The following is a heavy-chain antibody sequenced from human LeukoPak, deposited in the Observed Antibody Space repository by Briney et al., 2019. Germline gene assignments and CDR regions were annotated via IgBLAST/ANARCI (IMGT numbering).Heavy chain of an antibody. V-gene: IGHV5-51*01. D-gene: IGHD3-22*01. CDR3: ARIMYYYDSSGYLHFDI. J-gene: IGHJ3*02. CDR2: IYPGDSDT. Sequence: GESLKISCKGSGYSFTSYWIGWVRQMPGRGLEWMGIIYPGDSDTRYSPSFQGQVTISADKSISTAYLQWSSLKASDTAMYYCARIMYYYDSSGYLHFDIWGQGTMVTVSS. CDR1: GYSFTSYW.